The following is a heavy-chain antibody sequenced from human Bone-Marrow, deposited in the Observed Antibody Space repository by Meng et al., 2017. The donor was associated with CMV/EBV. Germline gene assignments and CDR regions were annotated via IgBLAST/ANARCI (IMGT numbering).Heavy chain of an antibody. CDR2: IIPNSGGT. D-gene: IGHD2-2*01. CDR1: GGTFGSNA. V-gene: IGHV1-2*02. Sequence: ASVKVSCKASGGTFGSNALSWVRQAPGQGLEWMGGIIPNSGGTNYAQKFQGRVTMTRDTSISTAYMELSRLRSDDTAVYYCAREKGGPYCSSTSCPTGYGMDVWGQGTTVTVSS. J-gene: IGHJ6*02. CDR3: AREKGGPYCSSTSCPTGYGMDV.